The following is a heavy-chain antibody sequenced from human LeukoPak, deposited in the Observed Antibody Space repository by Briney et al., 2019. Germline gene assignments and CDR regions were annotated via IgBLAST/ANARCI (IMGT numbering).Heavy chain of an antibody. CDR2: INHSGST. CDR3: ARDVDDYYYYMDV. J-gene: IGHJ6*03. V-gene: IGHV4-34*01. Sequence: LPETLSLTCAVYGGSFSGYYWSWIRQPPGKGLEWIGEINHSGSTNYNPSLKSRVTISVDTSKNQFSLKLSSVTAADTAVYYCARDVDDYYYYMDVWGKGTTVTVSS. CDR1: GGSFSGYY. D-gene: IGHD5-12*01.